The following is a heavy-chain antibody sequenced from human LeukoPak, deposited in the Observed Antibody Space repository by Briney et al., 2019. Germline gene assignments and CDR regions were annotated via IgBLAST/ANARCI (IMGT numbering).Heavy chain of an antibody. CDR3: ARAHSEIRGLLITFGDF. V-gene: IGHV1-2*02. Sequence: VASVKVSCKASGYTFTGYYIHWVRQAPGQRLEWMGWINPNSGDTKYAQKFQGRVTMTRDTSISTAYMELSSLRSDDTAVFYCARAHSEIRGLLITFGDFWGQGTLVTVSS. CDR2: INPNSGDT. D-gene: IGHD3-10*01. CDR1: GYTFTGYY. J-gene: IGHJ4*02.